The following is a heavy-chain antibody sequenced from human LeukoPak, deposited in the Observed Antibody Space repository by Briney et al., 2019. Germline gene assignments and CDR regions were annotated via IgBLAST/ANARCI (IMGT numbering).Heavy chain of an antibody. CDR3: ARMEYSSGWTDYNYYGMDV. Sequence: ASVKVSCKASGYTFTSYYMHWVRQAPGQGLEWMGIINPSGGSTSYAQKFQGRVTMTRDTSTSTVYMELSSLRSEDTAVYYCARMEYSSGWTDYNYYGMDVWGQGTTVTVSS. CDR1: GYTFTSYY. V-gene: IGHV1-46*01. J-gene: IGHJ6*02. CDR2: INPSGGST. D-gene: IGHD6-19*01.